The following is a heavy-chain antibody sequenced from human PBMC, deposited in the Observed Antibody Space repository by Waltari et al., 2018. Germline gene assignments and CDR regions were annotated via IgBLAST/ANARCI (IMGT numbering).Heavy chain of an antibody. CDR2: FDPGDGEP. Sequence: QVQLVQSGAEVKKPGASVKVSCKVSGYTLTELSMHWVRQAPGKGLEWMGGFDPGDGEPNYAQKFQSRVTMTEDTPTDTAYMDLSSLRAEDTAVYYCAPRWSHDNWFDPWGQGTLVTVSS. CDR1: GYTLTELS. CDR3: APRWSHDNWFDP. V-gene: IGHV1-24*01. J-gene: IGHJ5*02. D-gene: IGHD2-8*01.